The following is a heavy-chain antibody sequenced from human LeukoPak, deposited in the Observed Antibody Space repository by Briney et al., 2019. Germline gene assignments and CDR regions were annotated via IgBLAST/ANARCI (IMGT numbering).Heavy chain of an antibody. D-gene: IGHD1-26*01. CDR1: GYSISSGYY. CDR2: IYHSGST. CDR3: ARHSSRWELLVDYFDY. J-gene: IGHJ4*02. V-gene: IGHV4-38-2*01. Sequence: SETLSLTRAVSGYSISSGYYWGWIRQPPGKGLEWIGGIYHSGSTYYNPSLKSRVTISVDASKNQFSLKLSSVTAADTAVYYCARHSSRWELLVDYFDYWGQGTLVTVSS.